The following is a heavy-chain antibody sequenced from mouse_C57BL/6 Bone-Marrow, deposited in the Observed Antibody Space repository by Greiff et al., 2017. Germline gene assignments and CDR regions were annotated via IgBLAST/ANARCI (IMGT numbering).Heavy chain of an antibody. CDR1: GYTFTSYW. V-gene: IGHV1-64*01. D-gene: IGHD1-1*01. J-gene: IGHJ3*01. Sequence: QVQLQQPGAELVKPGASVKLSCKASGYTFTSYWMHWVKQRPGQGLEWIGMIHPNSGSTNYNEKFKSKATLTVDKSSSTAYMQLSSLTSEDSAVYYCARSPYYYGSSPGAYWGQGTLVTVSA. CDR2: IHPNSGST. CDR3: ARSPYYYGSSPGAY.